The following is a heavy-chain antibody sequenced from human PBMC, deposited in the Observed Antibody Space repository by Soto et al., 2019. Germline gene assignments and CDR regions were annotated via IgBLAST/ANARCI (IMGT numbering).Heavy chain of an antibody. J-gene: IGHJ4*02. Sequence: GSLRLSCAASGFSFNNYGMTWVRQAPGKGLEWVSHITPNGGSTNYADSVKGRFTISRDNSKDMLFLQMNGLRVEDTAVYYCAKARAVAGSSMNYWGQGTLVTVSS. D-gene: IGHD6-19*01. CDR1: GFSFNNYG. CDR3: AKARAVAGSSMNY. CDR2: ITPNGGST. V-gene: IGHV3-23*01.